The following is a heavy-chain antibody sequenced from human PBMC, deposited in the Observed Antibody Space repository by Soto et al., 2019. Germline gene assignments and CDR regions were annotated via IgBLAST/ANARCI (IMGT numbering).Heavy chain of an antibody. CDR2: MNPDSGKT. Sequence: ASVKVSCKASGYMFSNYDIIWVRQATGQGLEWMGWMNPDSGKTDYAQKFQGRVTMTGNTSISTAYMELTALTYEDTAIYYCARPGARYCGGDCYSSHWGQGTLVTVSS. CDR1: GYMFSNYD. D-gene: IGHD2-21*02. J-gene: IGHJ4*02. V-gene: IGHV1-8*01. CDR3: ARPGARYCGGDCYSSH.